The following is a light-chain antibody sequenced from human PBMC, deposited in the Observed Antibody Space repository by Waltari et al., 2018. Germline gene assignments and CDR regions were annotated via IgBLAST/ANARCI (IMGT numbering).Light chain of an antibody. Sequence: QSALTQPASVSGSPGQSIATSCSGSGTDLGAHDFLQWYQQHPGKPPKLIIFDVSSRPSGISYRFSGSKFGNTASLTISGLQAEDEADYFCSSYTRGRTYVFGSGTKVTVL. V-gene: IGLV2-14*03. CDR2: DVS. CDR3: SSYTRGRTYV. CDR1: GTDLGAHDF. J-gene: IGLJ1*01.